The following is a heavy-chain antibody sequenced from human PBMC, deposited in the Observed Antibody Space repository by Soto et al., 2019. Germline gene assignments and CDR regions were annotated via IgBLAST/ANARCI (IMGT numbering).Heavy chain of an antibody. CDR2: INPSGGST. CDR1: GYTFTSYY. Sequence: ASVKVSCKASGYTFTSYYMHWVRQAPGQGLEWMGIINPSGGSTSYAQKFQGRVTMTRDTSTSTVYMELSSLRSEDTAVYYCARERVGGSGSYYIHYGMDVWGQGTTVTVSS. D-gene: IGHD3-10*01. J-gene: IGHJ6*02. CDR3: ARERVGGSGSYYIHYGMDV. V-gene: IGHV1-46*01.